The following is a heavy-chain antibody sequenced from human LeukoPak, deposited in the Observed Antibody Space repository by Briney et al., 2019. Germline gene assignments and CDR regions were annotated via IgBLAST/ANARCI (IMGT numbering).Heavy chain of an antibody. D-gene: IGHD3-22*01. CDR1: GCSFTTYW. J-gene: IGHJ3*02. V-gene: IGHV5-51*01. CDR2: IYPGDYDT. CDR3: ARGGYYYDSSGYYHDAFDI. Sequence: GESLKISCKGSGCSFTTYWIGWVRRLPGKGLEWLGLIYPGDYDTRYSPSFQGQVTISADKSNSTAYLQWSSLKASDTAMYYCARGGYYYDSSGYYHDAFDIWGQGTMVTVSS.